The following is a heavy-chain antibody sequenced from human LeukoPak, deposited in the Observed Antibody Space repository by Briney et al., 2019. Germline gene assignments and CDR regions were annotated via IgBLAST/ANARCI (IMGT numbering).Heavy chain of an antibody. J-gene: IGHJ6*04. CDR3: AELGITMIGGV. CDR2: ISSSGSTI. V-gene: IGHV3-48*03. Sequence: PGGSLRLSCAASGFTFSNEMNWVRQAPGKGLEWVSYISSSGSTIYYADSGKGRFTISRDNAKNSLYLQMNSLRAEDTAVYYCAELGITMIGGVWGKGTTVTISS. CDR1: GFTFSNE. D-gene: IGHD3-10*02.